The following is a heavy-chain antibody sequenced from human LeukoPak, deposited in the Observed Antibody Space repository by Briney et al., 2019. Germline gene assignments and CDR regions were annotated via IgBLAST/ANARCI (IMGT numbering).Heavy chain of an antibody. Sequence: PSQTLSLTCTVSGGSISSGGYYWSWIRQHPGKGLEWIGYIYYSGSTYYNPSLKSRVTISVDTSKNQFSLKLSSVTGAGTAVYYCARGSVVVTATYAFDIWGQGTMVTVSS. CDR2: IYYSGST. CDR1: GGSISSGGYY. V-gene: IGHV4-31*03. D-gene: IGHD2-21*02. CDR3: ARGSVVVTATYAFDI. J-gene: IGHJ3*02.